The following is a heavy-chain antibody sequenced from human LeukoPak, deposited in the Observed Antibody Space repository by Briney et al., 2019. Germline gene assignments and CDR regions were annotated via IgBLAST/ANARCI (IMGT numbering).Heavy chain of an antibody. Sequence: SETLSLTCSVSGASISSYYWSWIRQSAGEGLEWIGRIYSSGNINYNPSLKSRVTMSVDTSRNQLSLKLSSVTAADTAMYYCARDYDKAFDSWGQGTLVTVSS. CDR3: ARDYDKAFDS. CDR1: GASISSYY. CDR2: IYSSGNI. J-gene: IGHJ4*02. D-gene: IGHD3-9*01. V-gene: IGHV4-4*07.